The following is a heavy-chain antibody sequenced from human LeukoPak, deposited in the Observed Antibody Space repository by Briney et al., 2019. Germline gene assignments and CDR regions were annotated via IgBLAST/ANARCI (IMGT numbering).Heavy chain of an antibody. CDR2: IYYSGST. J-gene: IGHJ4*02. CDR3: ARYLGYYDSSGYLDY. CDR1: GDSISSYY. V-gene: IGHV4-59*01. D-gene: IGHD3-22*01. Sequence: SETLSLTCTVSGDSISSYYWSWIRQPPGKGLEWIGYIYYSGSTNYNPSLKSRVTISVDTSKNQFSLKLSSVTAADTAVYYCARYLGYYDSSGYLDYWGQGTLVTVSS.